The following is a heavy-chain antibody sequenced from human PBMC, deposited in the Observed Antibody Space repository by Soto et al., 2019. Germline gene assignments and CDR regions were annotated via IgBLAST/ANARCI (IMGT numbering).Heavy chain of an antibody. V-gene: IGHV3-15*01. CDR3: TTGIYYDILTGYHNVAY. CDR1: GFNLSHPW. CDR2: VKSKTDGGTA. D-gene: IGHD3-9*01. Sequence: GGSLRLSCVASGFNLSHPWMTWVRQAAGKGLEWVGRVKSKTDGGTADYAAPVKGRATISRDDSKNTVYLQMNSLKTEDTAVYYCTTGIYYDILTGYHNVAYWGQGALVTVSS. J-gene: IGHJ4*02.